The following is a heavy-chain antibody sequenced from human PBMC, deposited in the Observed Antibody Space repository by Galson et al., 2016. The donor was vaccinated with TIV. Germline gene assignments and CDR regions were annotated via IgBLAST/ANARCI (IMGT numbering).Heavy chain of an antibody. CDR1: GFAFNNYY. CDR3: ARDHRPSTGMTPPVYYSYYYDIDV. Sequence: SLRLSCAASGFAFNNYYLTWIRQTPGKGLEWVSHISGSGNYRDYADSVKGRFTISRDNDKNLVYLRMNSLRAEDTAVYYCARDHRPSTGMTPPVYYSYYYDIDVWGQGTTVTVSS. D-gene: IGHD1-14*01. CDR2: ISGSGNYR. J-gene: IGHJ6*02. V-gene: IGHV3-11*06.